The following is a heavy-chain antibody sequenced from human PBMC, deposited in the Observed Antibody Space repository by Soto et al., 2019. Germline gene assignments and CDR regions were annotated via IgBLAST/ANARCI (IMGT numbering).Heavy chain of an antibody. CDR3: ARGYGRNFDY. Sequence: SETLSLTCAVSGGSISSGSWWSWVRQPPGKGLQWIGEIYHSGSTNYNPSLKSRVTISLDTSKNQFSLKLSSMTAADTAVYYCARGYGRNFDYWGQGTLVTVSS. V-gene: IGHV4-4*02. CDR2: IYHSGST. D-gene: IGHD5-18*01. CDR1: GGSISSGSW. J-gene: IGHJ4*02.